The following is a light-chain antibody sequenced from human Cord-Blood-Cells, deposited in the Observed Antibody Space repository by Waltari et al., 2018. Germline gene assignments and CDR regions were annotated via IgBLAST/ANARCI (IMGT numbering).Light chain of an antibody. CDR2: DNN. Sequence: QSVLTQPPSVSAAPGQKVTISCSGSRSNIGNNSVSWYQQLPGTAPKLRIYDNNNRPSGIPDRFSGSKSGTSATLGITGLQTGDEADYYCGTGDSSLSAGGVFGGGTKLTVL. V-gene: IGLV1-51*01. CDR3: GTGDSSLSAGGV. CDR1: RSNIGNNS. J-gene: IGLJ3*02.